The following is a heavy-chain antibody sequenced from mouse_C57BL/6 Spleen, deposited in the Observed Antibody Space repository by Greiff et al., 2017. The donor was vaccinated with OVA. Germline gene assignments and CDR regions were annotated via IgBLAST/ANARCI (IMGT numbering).Heavy chain of an antibody. CDR2: ISNGGGST. CDR1: GFTFSDYY. Sequence: EVHLVESGGGLVQPGGSLKLSCAASGFTFSDYYMYWVRQTPEKRLEWVAYISNGGGSTYYPDTVKGRFTISRDNAKNTLYLQMSRLKSEDTAMYYCARRGDGFYLDYWGQGTTLTVSS. V-gene: IGHV5-12*01. D-gene: IGHD2-3*01. CDR3: ARRGDGFYLDY. J-gene: IGHJ2*01.